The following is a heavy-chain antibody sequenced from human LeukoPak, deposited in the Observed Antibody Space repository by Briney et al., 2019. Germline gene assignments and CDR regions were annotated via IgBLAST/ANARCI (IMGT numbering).Heavy chain of an antibody. CDR3: AKARGDFDILTGYYGGGYYFDY. J-gene: IGHJ4*02. V-gene: IGHV3-23*01. CDR1: GFTFSSYA. CDR2: ISGSGGST. D-gene: IGHD3-9*01. Sequence: GGSLRLSCAASGFTFSSYAMSWVRQAPGKGLEWVSAISGSGGSTYYADSVKGRFTISRDNSKNTLYLQMNSLRAEDTAVYYCAKARGDFDILTGYYGGGYYFDYWGQGTLVTVSS.